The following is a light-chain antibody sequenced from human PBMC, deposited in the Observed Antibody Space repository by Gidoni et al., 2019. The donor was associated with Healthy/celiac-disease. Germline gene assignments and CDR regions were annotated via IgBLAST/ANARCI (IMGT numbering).Light chain of an antibody. Sequence: EIVMTQSPATLSVSPGERATLSCRASQSVSSNLAWYQQKPGQAPRLLIDGASTRATGIPARFSGSGSGTEFTLTISSLQSEDFAVYYCQQYNNWPLDFGQGTKLEIK. CDR2: GAS. CDR1: QSVSSN. V-gene: IGKV3-15*01. J-gene: IGKJ2*01. CDR3: QQYNNWPLD.